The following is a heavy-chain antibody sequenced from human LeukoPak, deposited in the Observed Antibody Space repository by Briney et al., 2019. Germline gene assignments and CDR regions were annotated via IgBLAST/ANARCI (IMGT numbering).Heavy chain of an antibody. V-gene: IGHV1-3*01. J-gene: IGHJ4*02. CDR2: INAGNGDT. D-gene: IGHD2-21*01. Sequence: EASVKVSCKASGYIFTNYVVHWVRQAPGQRPEWMGWINAGNGDTKYSQNFQGRVTITRDTSASTAYMELSSLTSEDTALYYCARDDCGDTCYPGGYWGQGTLVTVSS. CDR1: GYIFTNYV. CDR3: ARDDCGDTCYPGGY.